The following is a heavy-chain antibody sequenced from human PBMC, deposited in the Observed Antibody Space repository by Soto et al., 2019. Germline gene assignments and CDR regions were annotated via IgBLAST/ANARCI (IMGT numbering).Heavy chain of an antibody. CDR3: ARRARPDFYYMDV. Sequence: EVQLAESGGGLAQPGGSLRLSCAASGFTLSGYATDWFRQAPGKGLEYVSGISSNGVGTYYANSVQGRFTISRDNFKNTVYLQMGSLTPEDMAVYYCARRARPDFYYMDVWGKGTTVTVSS. D-gene: IGHD6-6*01. CDR1: GFTLSGYA. J-gene: IGHJ6*03. V-gene: IGHV3-64*01. CDR2: ISSNGVGT.